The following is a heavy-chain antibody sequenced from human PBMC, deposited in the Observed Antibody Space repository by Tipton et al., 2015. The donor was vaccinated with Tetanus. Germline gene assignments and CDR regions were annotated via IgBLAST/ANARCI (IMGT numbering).Heavy chain of an antibody. CDR3: ARVFGDYVPNYFEF. Sequence: SLRLSCVASGFAFSSYDMHWVRQTPGKGLEWLAVLSYDGTHEHYADSVKGRFTISRDNSENILFLQMSSLRAEDRAVYYCARVFGDYVPNYFEFWGQGTLVSVSS. V-gene: IGHV3-30*03. D-gene: IGHD4-17*01. CDR1: GFAFSSYD. CDR2: LSYDGTHE. J-gene: IGHJ1*01.